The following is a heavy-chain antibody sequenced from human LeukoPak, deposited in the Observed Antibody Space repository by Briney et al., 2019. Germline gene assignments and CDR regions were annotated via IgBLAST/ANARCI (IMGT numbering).Heavy chain of an antibody. J-gene: IGHJ2*01. CDR3: AKEKYYYDSSGYWYFDL. Sequence: PGGSLRLSCAASGFIFSSFAMHWVRQAPGKGLEWVAFIRYDGSNKYYADSVKGRFTISRDNSKNTLYLQMNSLRAEDTAVYYCAKEKYYYDSSGYWYFDLWGRGTLVTVSS. V-gene: IGHV3-30*02. CDR2: IRYDGSNK. D-gene: IGHD3-22*01. CDR1: GFIFSSFA.